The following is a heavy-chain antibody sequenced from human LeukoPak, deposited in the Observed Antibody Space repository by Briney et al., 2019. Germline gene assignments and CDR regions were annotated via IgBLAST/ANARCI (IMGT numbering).Heavy chain of an antibody. V-gene: IGHV3-49*04. Sequence: GGSLRLSCTASGFTFGDYAMSWVRQAPGKGLEWVGFIRSKAYGGTTEYAASVKGRFTISRDDSKSIAYLQMNSLKTEDTAAYYCTRVSPYGDFLPLYWGQGTLVTVSS. D-gene: IGHD4-17*01. CDR2: IRSKAYGGTT. J-gene: IGHJ4*02. CDR1: GFTFGDYA. CDR3: TRVSPYGDFLPLY.